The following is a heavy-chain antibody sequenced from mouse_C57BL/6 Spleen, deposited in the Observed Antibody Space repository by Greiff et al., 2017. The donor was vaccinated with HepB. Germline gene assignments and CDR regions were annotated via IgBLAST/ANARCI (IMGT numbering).Heavy chain of an antibody. CDR3: TTVYYYGSNQAWFAY. Sequence: VQLQQSGAELVRPGASVKLSCTASGFNIKDYYMHWVKQRPEQGLEWIGRIDPEDGDTEYAPKFQGKATMTADTSSNTAYLQLSSLTSEDTAVYYCTTVYYYGSNQAWFAYWGQGTLVTVSA. CDR1: GFNIKDYY. CDR2: IDPEDGDT. V-gene: IGHV14-1*01. D-gene: IGHD1-1*01. J-gene: IGHJ3*01.